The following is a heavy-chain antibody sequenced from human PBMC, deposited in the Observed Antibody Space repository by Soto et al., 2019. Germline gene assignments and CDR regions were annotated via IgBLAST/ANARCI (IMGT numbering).Heavy chain of an antibody. CDR2: ISAYNGNT. D-gene: IGHD3-3*01. Sequence: APLKVSCKASGYTLTSYCISRVLQAPGEGLEWMGWISAYNGNTNYAQKLQGRVTMTTDTSTSTAYMELRSLRSDDTAVYYCARGPTGRYDFWSGYPAGAYYYGMDVWGQGTTVTVSS. V-gene: IGHV1-18*01. J-gene: IGHJ6*02. CDR1: GYTLTSYC. CDR3: ARGPTGRYDFWSGYPAGAYYYGMDV.